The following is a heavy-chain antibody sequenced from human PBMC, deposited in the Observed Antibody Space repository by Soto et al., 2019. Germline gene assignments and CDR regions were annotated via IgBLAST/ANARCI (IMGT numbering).Heavy chain of an antibody. CDR1: GFSLTTSGVG. Sequence: QITLNESGPTQVKPRQTLTLTCTFSGFSLTTSGVGVGWIRQSQGKAPAWLALIYWDDDKRYSPSLKSRLTITKDTSKNRVVLTMADLDQADTATYYCAHRVLRTVFGLVTTTAIYFDFWGQGTPVAVSS. J-gene: IGHJ4*02. V-gene: IGHV2-5*02. CDR3: AHRVLRTVFGLVTTTAIYFDF. CDR2: IYWDDDK. D-gene: IGHD3-3*01.